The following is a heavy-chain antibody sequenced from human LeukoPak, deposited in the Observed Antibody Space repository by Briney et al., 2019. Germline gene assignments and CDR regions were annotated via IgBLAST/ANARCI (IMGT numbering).Heavy chain of an antibody. CDR2: IYHSGST. Sequence: PSETLSLTCTVSGYSISSGYYWGWIRQPPGKGLEWIGSIYHSGSTYYNPSLKSRVTISVDTSKSQFSLKLSSVTAADTAVYYCARDRTIAQIYYGSGMFDYWGQGTLVTVSS. D-gene: IGHD3-10*01. CDR1: GYSISSGYY. V-gene: IGHV4-38-2*02. CDR3: ARDRTIAQIYYGSGMFDY. J-gene: IGHJ4*02.